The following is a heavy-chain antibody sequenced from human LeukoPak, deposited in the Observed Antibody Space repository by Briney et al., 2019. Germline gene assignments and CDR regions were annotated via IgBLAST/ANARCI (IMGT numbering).Heavy chain of an antibody. CDR2: INPGNGAT. V-gene: IGHV1-8*01. CDR3: ARSPQDHGGNCFNH. D-gene: IGHD4-23*01. CDR1: GYAFTTYD. Sequence: AAVKVSCKASGYAFTTYDINWVRQAPGQGLEWMAWINPGNGATGYAQTSQDRITVTSDTSTDTVYMELASLTSNDTATYYCARSPQDHGGNCFNHWGLGSLVTVSS. J-gene: IGHJ4*02.